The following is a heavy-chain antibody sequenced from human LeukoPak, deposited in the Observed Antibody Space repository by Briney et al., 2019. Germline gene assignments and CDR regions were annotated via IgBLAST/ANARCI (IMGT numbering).Heavy chain of an antibody. Sequence: GSSVKVSCKASGGTFSSYAISWVRRAPGQGLEWMGGIIPIFGTANYAQKLQGRVTITTDESTSTAYMELSSLRSEDTAVYYCARVRTVAATRVYYYYYYMDVWGKGTTVTVSS. J-gene: IGHJ6*03. V-gene: IGHV1-69*05. CDR2: IIPIFGTA. D-gene: IGHD2-15*01. CDR3: ARVRTVAATRVYYYYYYMDV. CDR1: GGTFSSYA.